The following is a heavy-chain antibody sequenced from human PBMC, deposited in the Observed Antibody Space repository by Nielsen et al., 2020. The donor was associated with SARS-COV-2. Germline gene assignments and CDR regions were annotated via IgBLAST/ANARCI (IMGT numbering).Heavy chain of an antibody. CDR1: GFTFSHAW. J-gene: IGHJ6*02. D-gene: IGHD3-10*01. Sequence: GESLKISCAASGFTFSHAWMTWVRQAPGKGLEWVSAISGSGGSTYYADSVKGRFTISRDNAKNSLYLQMNSLRAEDTAVYYCARVITDGNYYYYYGMDVWGQGTTVTVSS. CDR2: ISGSGGST. V-gene: IGHV3-48*01. CDR3: ARVITDGNYYYYYGMDV.